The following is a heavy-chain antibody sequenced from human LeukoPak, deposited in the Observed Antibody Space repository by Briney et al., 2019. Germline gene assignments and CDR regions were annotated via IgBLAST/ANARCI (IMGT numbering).Heavy chain of an antibody. Sequence: GGSLRLSCAASGFTFGNYGMNWVRQAPGKGLEWVSFMKWDGSNKYYADSVKGRFTISRDNSKNSLYLQMNSLRVEDTALYYCAKDFYYGDCERGGLAGVIYGMDVWGQGTTVSVSS. V-gene: IGHV3-20*04. D-gene: IGHD4-17*01. J-gene: IGHJ6*02. CDR1: GFTFGNYG. CDR2: MKWDGSNK. CDR3: AKDFYYGDCERGGLAGVIYGMDV.